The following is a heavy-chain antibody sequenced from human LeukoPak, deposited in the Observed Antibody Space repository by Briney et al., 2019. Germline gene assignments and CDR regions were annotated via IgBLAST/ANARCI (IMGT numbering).Heavy chain of an antibody. CDR2: ISAYNGNT. Sequence: ASVKVSCKASGYTFTSYGISWVRQAPGQGLEWMGWISAYNGNTNYAQKFQGRVTMTRDTSTSTVYMELNSLRSVDTAVYYCARGYDSSGYYYIPFDPWGQGTLVTVSS. CDR3: ARGYDSSGYYYIPFDP. D-gene: IGHD3-22*01. V-gene: IGHV1-18*01. J-gene: IGHJ5*02. CDR1: GYTFTSYG.